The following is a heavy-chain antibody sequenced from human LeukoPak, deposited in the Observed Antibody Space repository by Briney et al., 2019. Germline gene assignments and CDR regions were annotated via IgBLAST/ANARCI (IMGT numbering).Heavy chain of an antibody. CDR2: ISYDGSNK. Sequence: PGGSLRLSCAASGFTFSSYAMHWVRQAPGKGLEWVAVISYDGSNKYYADSVKGRFTISRDNAKNSLYLQMGGLRAEDTAVYYCARYDYGDFEDYFYYMDVWGKGTAVSVSS. J-gene: IGHJ6*03. V-gene: IGHV3-30*04. D-gene: IGHD4-17*01. CDR1: GFTFSSYA. CDR3: ARYDYGDFEDYFYYMDV.